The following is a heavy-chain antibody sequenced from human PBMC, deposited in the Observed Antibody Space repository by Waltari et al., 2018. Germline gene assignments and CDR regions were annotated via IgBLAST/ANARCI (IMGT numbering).Heavy chain of an antibody. CDR1: GGSFASYG. V-gene: IGHV1-69*14. D-gene: IGHD3-22*01. Sequence: QVQLVQSGAEVKKPGSSVTVSCKASGGSFASYGISWVRQDPGQGLEWMGGIIPTVGTTNYAQKFQGRVTINADKSTSTAYMHLTSLRSEDAVVYYCAGGYYESSGFSFYYFYHMDVWGKGTTVTVSS. CDR2: IIPTVGTT. CDR3: AGGYYESSGFSFYYFYHMDV. J-gene: IGHJ6*03.